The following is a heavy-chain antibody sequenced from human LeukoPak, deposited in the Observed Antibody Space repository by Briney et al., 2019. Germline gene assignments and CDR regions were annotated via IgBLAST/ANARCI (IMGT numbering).Heavy chain of an antibody. CDR1: GYTSSDFY. V-gene: IGHV1-2*02. CDR3: ATSTVTHTRDP. D-gene: IGHD1-1*01. J-gene: IGHJ5*02. Sequence: ASVKVSCQASGYTSSDFYCNWVRQTPGQGLEWMGWINPYSGATISAQNFQGRVTLTWDASIGTAYMELSRLRSDDTAVYNCATSTVTHTRDPWGQGTLVTVSS. CDR2: INPYSGAT.